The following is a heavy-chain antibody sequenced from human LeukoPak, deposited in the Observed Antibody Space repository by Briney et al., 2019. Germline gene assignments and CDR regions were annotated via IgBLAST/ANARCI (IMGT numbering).Heavy chain of an antibody. CDR3: ARDYNWNPPDY. CDR1: GFTCSSHW. V-gene: IGHV3-74*01. J-gene: IGHJ4*02. CDR2: IDSDGRNT. Sequence: AGSLRLSCAASGFTCSSHWMHWVRQAPGNGLVWVSRIDSDGRNTTYADPVKGRFTISRDNAKNTLYMQMNTLGDEDTAVYYCARDYNWNPPDYWGQGTLVSVSS. D-gene: IGHD1-1*01.